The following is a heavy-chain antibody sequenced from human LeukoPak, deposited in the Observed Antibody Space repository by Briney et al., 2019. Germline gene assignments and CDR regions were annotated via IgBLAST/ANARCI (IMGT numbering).Heavy chain of an antibody. V-gene: IGHV3-23*01. CDR1: GFTFSSYA. D-gene: IGHD6-19*01. CDR3: AKDPRWLVPRAGDYFDY. J-gene: IGHJ4*02. CDR2: ISGSGGST. Sequence: GGSLRLSCAASGFTFSSYAMSWVRQAPGKGLEWVSAISGSGGSTYYADSVKGRFTISRDNSKNTLYLQMNSLRAEDTAVYYCAKDPRWLVPRAGDYFDYWGQGTLVTVSS.